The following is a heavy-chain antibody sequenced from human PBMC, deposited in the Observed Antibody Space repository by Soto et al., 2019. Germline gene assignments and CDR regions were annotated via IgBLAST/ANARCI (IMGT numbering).Heavy chain of an antibody. CDR3: AKGLSYGDYESDYYGLDV. V-gene: IGHV3-23*01. J-gene: IGHJ6*02. Sequence: LRLSCAASGFTFSSYTMSWVRQAPGKGLEWVSAISNSGGSTYFADSVKGRFAISRDTSKSTLYLQMTSLRAEDTAVYYCAKGLSYGDYESDYYGLDVWGQGTTVTVSS. CDR1: GFTFSSYT. D-gene: IGHD4-17*01. CDR2: ISNSGGST.